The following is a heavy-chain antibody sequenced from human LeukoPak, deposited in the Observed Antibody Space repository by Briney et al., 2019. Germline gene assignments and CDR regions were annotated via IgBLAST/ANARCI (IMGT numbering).Heavy chain of an antibody. CDR1: GFTFSSYA. CDR2: ISYDGSNK. J-gene: IGHJ4*02. CDR3: ARLGHSSGWYYFDY. D-gene: IGHD6-19*01. Sequence: GGSLRLSCAASGFTFSSYAMHWVRQAPGKGLEWVAVISYDGSNKYYADSVRGRFTISRDNSKNTLYLQMNSLRAEDTAVYYRARLGHSSGWYYFDYWGQGTLVTVSS. V-gene: IGHV3-30*04.